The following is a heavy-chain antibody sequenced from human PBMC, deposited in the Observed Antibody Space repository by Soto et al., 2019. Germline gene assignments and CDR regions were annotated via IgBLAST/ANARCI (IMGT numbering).Heavy chain of an antibody. CDR2: IYHSGST. Sequence: KPSETLSLTCAVSGGSVSSSNWWSWVRQPPGKGLEWIGEIYHSGSTNYNPSLKSRVTISVDKSKNQFSLKLSSVTAADTAVYYCARGYDFWSGYYTYNWFDPWGQGTLVTVSS. J-gene: IGHJ5*02. CDR3: ARGYDFWSGYYTYNWFDP. D-gene: IGHD3-3*01. CDR1: GGSVSSSNW. V-gene: IGHV4-4*02.